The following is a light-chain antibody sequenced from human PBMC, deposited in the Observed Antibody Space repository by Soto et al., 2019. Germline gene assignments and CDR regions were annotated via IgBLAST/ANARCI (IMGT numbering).Light chain of an antibody. CDR2: KES. Sequence: DIEMTQSPSTLSASVGDRVTITCRASQSISSWLAWYQQKPGKAPKLLIYKESRLESGVPSRFSGSGSGTEFTLTISSLQPDDFASYYFQQYNSYSTFGQGTKVEIK. CDR1: QSISSW. V-gene: IGKV1-5*03. J-gene: IGKJ1*01. CDR3: QQYNSYST.